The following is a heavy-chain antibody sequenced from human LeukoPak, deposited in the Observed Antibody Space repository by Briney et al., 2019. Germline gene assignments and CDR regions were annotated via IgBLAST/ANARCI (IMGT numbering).Heavy chain of an antibody. D-gene: IGHD3-10*01. Sequence: GGSLRLSCTAAGFTFCDYAMSWVRQAPGKGLEWVGLIRSGGTTEYAASVKGRFTISRDDSKSIAYLQMNSLKTEDTAMYYCIRIYGNYGIDYWGQGTLVTVSS. CDR2: IRSGGTT. J-gene: IGHJ4*02. CDR3: IRIYGNYGIDY. CDR1: GFTFCDYA. V-gene: IGHV3-49*04.